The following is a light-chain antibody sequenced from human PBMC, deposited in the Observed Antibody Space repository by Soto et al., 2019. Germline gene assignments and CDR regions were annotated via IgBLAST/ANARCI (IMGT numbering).Light chain of an antibody. CDR3: HQYGGSPQT. CDR2: GAS. V-gene: IGKV3-20*01. Sequence: EIVLTQSPGTLSLSPGERATISYRASQSVSNYLAWYQRKPGQAPRLLIYGASSRATGIPDRFSGSGSGTDFTLTISRLEPEDFAVYYCHQYGGSPQTFGQGTKVDIK. CDR1: QSVSNY. J-gene: IGKJ1*01.